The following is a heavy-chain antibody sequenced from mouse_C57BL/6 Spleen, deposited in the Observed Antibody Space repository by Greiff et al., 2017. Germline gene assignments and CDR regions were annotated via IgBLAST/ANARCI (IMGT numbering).Heavy chain of an antibody. CDR1: GYAFRSSW. CDR2: LYPGDGDT. J-gene: IGHJ4*01. CDR3: ARLAKEAIDY. V-gene: IGHV1-82*01. Sequence: QVQLKQSGPELVKPGASVKISCKASGYAFRSSWMNWVKQRPGKGLEWIGRLYPGDGDTNYNGKFKGKATLTADKSSSTAYMQRSSLTSEDSAVYFCARLAKEAIDYWGQGTSVTVSS.